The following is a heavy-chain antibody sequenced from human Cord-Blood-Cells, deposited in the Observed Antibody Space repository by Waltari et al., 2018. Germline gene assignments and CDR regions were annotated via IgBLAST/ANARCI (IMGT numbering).Heavy chain of an antibody. CDR3: AKDRGIAAAGTPYYGMDV. CDR1: GFTFSSYG. D-gene: IGHD6-13*01. J-gene: IGHJ6*02. CDR2: ISYDGSNK. Sequence: QVQLVESGGGVVQHGRSLSLSCAASGFTFSSYGLQRGRQAQGKGLEWVAVISYDGSNKYYADSVKGRFTISRDNSKNTLYLQMNSLRAEDTAVYYCAKDRGIAAAGTPYYGMDVWGQGTTVTVSS. V-gene: IGHV3-30*18.